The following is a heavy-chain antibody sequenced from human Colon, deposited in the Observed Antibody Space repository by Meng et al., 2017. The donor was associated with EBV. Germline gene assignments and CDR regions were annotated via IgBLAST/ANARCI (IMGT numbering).Heavy chain of an antibody. J-gene: IGHJ4*02. V-gene: IGHV4-31*03. CDR2: IYYSGST. Sequence: QRRLQAAGPGLVKPSQTLSPPCTVSGGSVSSGGYYWTWIRQHPGKGLEWFGHIYYSGSTFYNPSLKRRVIISIDTSKNQFSLNLRSVTAADTAVYYCARVSSGWDYFDYWGQGTLVTVSS. CDR1: GGSVSSGGYY. CDR3: ARVSSGWDYFDY. D-gene: IGHD6-19*01.